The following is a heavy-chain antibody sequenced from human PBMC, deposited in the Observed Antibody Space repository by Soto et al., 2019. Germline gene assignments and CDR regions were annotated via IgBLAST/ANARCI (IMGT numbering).Heavy chain of an antibody. CDR3: AREPTNYNYDFWSGYHYYYYMDV. J-gene: IGHJ6*03. CDR1: GGTFSSYT. V-gene: IGHV1-46*03. CDR2: INPSGGST. D-gene: IGHD3-3*01. Sequence: ASVKVSCKASGGTFSSYTISWVRQAPGQGLEWMGRINPSGGSTSYAQKFQGRVTMTRDTSTSTVYMELSSLRSEDTAVYYCAREPTNYNYDFWSGYHYYYYMDVWGKGTTVTVSS.